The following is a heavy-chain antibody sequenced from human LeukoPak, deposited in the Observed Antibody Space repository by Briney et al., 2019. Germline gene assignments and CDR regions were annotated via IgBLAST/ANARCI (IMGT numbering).Heavy chain of an antibody. V-gene: IGHV1-2*02. CDR1: GYTFTGYY. J-gene: IGHJ4*02. Sequence: RASVKVSCKASGYTFTGYYMHWVRQAPGQGLEWMGWINPNSGGTNYAQKFQGRVTMTRDTSISTAYMELSRLRSDDTAVYYCARDRAVRGVLFDYWGQGTLVTVSS. D-gene: IGHD3-10*01. CDR2: INPNSGGT. CDR3: ARDRAVRGVLFDY.